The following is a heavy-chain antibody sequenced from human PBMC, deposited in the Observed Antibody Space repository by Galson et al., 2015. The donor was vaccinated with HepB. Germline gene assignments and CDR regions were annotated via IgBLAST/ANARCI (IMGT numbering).Heavy chain of an antibody. CDR3: ARDGDSSSWYPDGYYYYGMDV. V-gene: IGHV4-39*07. CDR2: IYYSGST. J-gene: IGHJ6*02. CDR1: GGSISSSSYY. Sequence: SEPLSLTCTVSGGSISSSSYYWGWIRQPPGKGLEWIGSIYYSGSTYYNPSLKSRVTISVDTSKNQFSLKLSSVTAADTAVYYCARDGDSSSWYPDGYYYYGMDVWGQGTTVTVSS. D-gene: IGHD6-13*01.